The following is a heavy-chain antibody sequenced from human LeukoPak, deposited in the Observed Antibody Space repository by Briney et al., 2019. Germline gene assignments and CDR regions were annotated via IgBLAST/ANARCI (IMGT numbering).Heavy chain of an antibody. CDR1: GGSISSYY. Sequence: SETLSLTCTVSGGSISSYYWSWIRQPPGKGLEWIGYIYYSGSTNYNPSLKSRVTISVDTSKNQFSLKLSSVTAADTAVYYCARAGGGSCPDYWGQGTLVTVSS. CDR3: ARAGGGSCPDY. J-gene: IGHJ4*02. CDR2: IYYSGST. D-gene: IGHD2-15*01. V-gene: IGHV4-59*01.